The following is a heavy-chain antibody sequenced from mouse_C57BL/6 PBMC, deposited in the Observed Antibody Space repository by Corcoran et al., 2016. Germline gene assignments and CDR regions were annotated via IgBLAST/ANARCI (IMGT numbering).Heavy chain of an antibody. V-gene: IGHV1-26*01. J-gene: IGHJ3*01. CDR3: ARRWLLAY. Sequence: EVQLQQSRHELVKPGASVKISCKAYGYTFTDYDMNWVKQSHGKSLEWIGDINPNNGGTSYNQKFKGKDTLTVDKSSSTAYMEFRSLTSEDSAVYYCARRWLLAYWGQATLVTVST. CDR1: GYTFTDYD. CDR2: INPNNGGT. D-gene: IGHD2-3*01.